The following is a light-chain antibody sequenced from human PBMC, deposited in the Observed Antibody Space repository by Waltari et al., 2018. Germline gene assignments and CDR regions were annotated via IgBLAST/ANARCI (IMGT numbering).Light chain of an antibody. CDR3: CSFAGAYTWI. CDR2: YVT. V-gene: IGLV2-11*01. Sequence: SALTQPCSVSGSPGQSVTISCTGTTSDVGRYNYVSWYQHLPGKAPELLMFYVTQRPSGVPDRFSGSKSANTASLTISGLQPDDEADYYCCSFAGAYTWIFGGGTKVTVL. CDR1: TSDVGRYNY. J-gene: IGLJ2*01.